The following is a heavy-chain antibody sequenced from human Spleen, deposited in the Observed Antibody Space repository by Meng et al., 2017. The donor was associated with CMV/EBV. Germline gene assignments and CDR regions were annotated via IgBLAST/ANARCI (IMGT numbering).Heavy chain of an antibody. CDR1: SFSGYY. CDR3: ARGFPNYDFWSGYKFPFDY. V-gene: IGHV4-34*01. CDR2: INHSGST. J-gene: IGHJ4*02. Sequence: SFSGYYWSWIPQPPGKGLEWIGEINHSGSTNYNPSLKSRVTISVDTSKNQFSLKLSSVTAADTAVYYCARGFPNYDFWSGYKFPFDYWGQGTLVTVSS. D-gene: IGHD3-3*01.